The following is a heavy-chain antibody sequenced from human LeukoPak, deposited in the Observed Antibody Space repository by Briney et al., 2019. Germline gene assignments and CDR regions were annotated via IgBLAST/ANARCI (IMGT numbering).Heavy chain of an antibody. D-gene: IGHD3-22*01. CDR3: AREMIVVNVPYNWFDP. J-gene: IGHJ5*02. V-gene: IGHV4-30-4*01. CDR2: IYYSGST. Sequence: PSQTLSLTCTVSGGSISSGDYYWRWIRQPPGKGLEWIGYIYYSGSTYYNLSLKSRVTISVDTSKNQFSLKLSSVTAADTAVYYCAREMIVVNVPYNWFDPWGQGTLVTVSS. CDR1: GGSISSGDYY.